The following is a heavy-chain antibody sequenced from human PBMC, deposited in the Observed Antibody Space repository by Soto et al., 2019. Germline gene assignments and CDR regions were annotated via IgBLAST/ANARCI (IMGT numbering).Heavy chain of an antibody. CDR1: GYTFTSYG. CDR3: ARDLSGRNWFDP. CDR2: INAGNGNT. Sequence: ASVEASCKASGYTFTSYGIHLWRQAPGQRLEWMGWINAGNGNTKYSQKFQGRVTITRDTSASTAYMELSSLRSEDTAVYYCARDLSGRNWFDPWGQGTLVTSPQ. V-gene: IGHV1-3*01. J-gene: IGHJ5*02.